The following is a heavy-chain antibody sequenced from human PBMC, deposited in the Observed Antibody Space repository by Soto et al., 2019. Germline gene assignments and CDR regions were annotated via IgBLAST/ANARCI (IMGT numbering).Heavy chain of an antibody. CDR2: IFSSGST. D-gene: IGHD5-12*01. V-gene: IGHV4-4*07. CDR1: GGSINTLY. CDR3: AREGSYSAYNFAHGIQLWSFDF. Sequence: PSETLSLTCTVSGGSINTLYWSWVRQPAGKGLEWIGRIFSSGSTSFNPSLESRVAMSVGTSKNHFSLNLSSVTAADMAVYYCAREGSYSAYNFAHGIQLWSFDFWGQGALVTVSS. J-gene: IGHJ4*02.